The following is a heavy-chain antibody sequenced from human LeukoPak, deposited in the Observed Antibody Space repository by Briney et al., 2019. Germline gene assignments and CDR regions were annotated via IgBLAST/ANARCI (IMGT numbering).Heavy chain of an antibody. CDR3: ARALGYCSSTSCYVAYYYGMDV. J-gene: IGHJ6*02. D-gene: IGHD2-2*01. CDR2: INPNSGGT. CDR1: GYTFTGYY. Sequence: ASVKVSCKASGYTFTGYYMHWVRQAPGQGLEWMGWINPNSGGTSYAQKFQGRVTMTRDTSISTAYMELSRLRSDDTAVYYCARALGYCSSTSCYVAYYYGMDVWGQGTTVTVSS. V-gene: IGHV1-2*02.